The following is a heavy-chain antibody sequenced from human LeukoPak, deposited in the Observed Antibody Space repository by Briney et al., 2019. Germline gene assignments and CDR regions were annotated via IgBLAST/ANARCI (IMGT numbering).Heavy chain of an antibody. CDR3: ARVTETGRDAYDFWSGYYYFDY. J-gene: IGHJ4*02. CDR1: GFTVSSNY. CDR2: IYSGGST. V-gene: IGHV3-53*04. Sequence: GGSLRLSCAASGFTVSSNYMSWVRQAPGKGLEWVSVIYSGGSTYYADSVKGRSTISRHNSKNTLYLQMNSLRAEDTAVYYCARVTETGRDAYDFWSGYYYFDYWGQGTLVTVSS. D-gene: IGHD3-3*01.